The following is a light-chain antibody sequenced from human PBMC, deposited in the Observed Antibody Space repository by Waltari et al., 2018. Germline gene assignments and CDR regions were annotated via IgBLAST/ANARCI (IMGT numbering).Light chain of an antibody. J-gene: IGKJ4*01. V-gene: IGKV1-39*01. CDR2: AAS. CDR3: QQSYSTLT. Sequence: DIKMTQYPSSLSAPVGHRVTITCRASQSISSYLNWYQQKPGKAPKLLIYAASSLQSGVPSRFSGSGSGTDFTLTISSLQPEDFATYYCQQSYSTLTFGGGTKVEIK. CDR1: QSISSY.